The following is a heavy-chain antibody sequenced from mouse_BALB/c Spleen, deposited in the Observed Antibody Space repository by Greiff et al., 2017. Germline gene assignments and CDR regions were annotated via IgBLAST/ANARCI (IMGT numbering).Heavy chain of an antibody. J-gene: IGHJ4*01. CDR3: ASLAGTDAMDY. D-gene: IGHD4-1*01. CDR2: ISTYYGDA. Sequence: VQLQQSGAELVRPGVSVKISCKGSGYTFTDYAMHWVKQSHAKSLEWIGVISTYYGDASYNQKFKGKATMTVDKSSSTAYMELARLTSEDSAIYYGASLAGTDAMDYWGQGTSVTVSS. V-gene: IGHV1S137*01. CDR1: GYTFTDYA.